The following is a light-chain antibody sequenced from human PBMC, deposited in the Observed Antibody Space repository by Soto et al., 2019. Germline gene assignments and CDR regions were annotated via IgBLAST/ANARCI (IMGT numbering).Light chain of an antibody. J-gene: IGKJ1*01. CDR1: QGISNS. Sequence: DIQMTQSPSSLSASVGDRVTITCRASQGISNSLAWYQQKPGKVPELLIYAAYTLQSGVPSRFSGSGSGTYFTLTISNLQPEDVATYYCQKYNSVPWTFGQGTKVEIK. CDR2: AAY. CDR3: QKYNSVPWT. V-gene: IGKV1-27*01.